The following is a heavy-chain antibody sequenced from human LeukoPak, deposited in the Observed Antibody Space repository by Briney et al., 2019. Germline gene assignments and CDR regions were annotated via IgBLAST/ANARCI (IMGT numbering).Heavy chain of an antibody. CDR1: GFTFSSYS. D-gene: IGHD3-10*01. J-gene: IGHJ4*02. CDR2: ISSSSSYI. CDR3: ARDSLGVALDY. V-gene: IGHV3-21*01. Sequence: GGSLRLSCAASGFTFSSYSMNWVRQAPGKGLEWVSSISSSSSYIYYADSVKGRFTISRDNAKNSLYLQMNGLRAEDTAVYYCARDSLGVALDYWGQGTLVTVSS.